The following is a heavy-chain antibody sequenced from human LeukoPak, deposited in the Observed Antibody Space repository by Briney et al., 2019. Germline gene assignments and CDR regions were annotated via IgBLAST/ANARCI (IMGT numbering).Heavy chain of an antibody. D-gene: IGHD2-2*01. J-gene: IGHJ6*02. CDR2: LGRSGEYK. CDR1: GLRFTDYS. Sequence: GGSLRLSCAASGLRFTDYSISWVRQAPGKGLEWVAGLGRSGEYKYYADSVKGRFTISRDNSKDTVSLQMNSLRAEDSAIYFCVKDRPCETCMPMDAWGQGTTVTVSS. V-gene: IGHV3-23*01. CDR3: VKDRPCETCMPMDA.